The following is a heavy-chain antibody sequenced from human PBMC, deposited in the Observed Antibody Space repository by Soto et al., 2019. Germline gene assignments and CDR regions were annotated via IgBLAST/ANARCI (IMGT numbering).Heavy chain of an antibody. CDR2: ISNSGHSA. CDR3: AKGGPTFLNWFGP. CDR1: GFTFISYA. D-gene: IGHD5-12*01. Sequence: PGGSLRLSCASSGFTFISYAMNWVRQAPGKGLGWISVISNSGHSAYYADSVKGRFTISRDNSKNTLYLQIKSLRAEDTAAYYCAKGGPTFLNWFGPWGQGTLVTVSS. J-gene: IGHJ5*02. V-gene: IGHV3-23*01.